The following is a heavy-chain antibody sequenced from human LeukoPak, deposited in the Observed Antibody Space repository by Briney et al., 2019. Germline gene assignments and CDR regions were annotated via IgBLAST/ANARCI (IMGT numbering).Heavy chain of an antibody. D-gene: IGHD3-3*01. V-gene: IGHV7-4-1*02. Sequence: GASVKVSCKASGYTFTGYYMHWVRQAPGQGLEWMGWINTNTGNPTYAQGFTGRFVFSLDTSVSTAYLQISSLKAEDTAVYYCATLDGDTPWDYWGQGTLVTVSS. J-gene: IGHJ4*02. CDR1: GYTFTGYY. CDR3: ATLDGDTPWDY. CDR2: INTNTGNP.